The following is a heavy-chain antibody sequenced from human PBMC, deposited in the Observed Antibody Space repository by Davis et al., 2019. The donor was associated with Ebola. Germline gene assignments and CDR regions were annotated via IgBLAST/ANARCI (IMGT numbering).Heavy chain of an antibody. V-gene: IGHV3-23*01. J-gene: IGHJ4*02. Sequence: GGSLRLSCAASGFTFSSYAMSWVRQAPGKGLEWVSSISGSGDSTYYADSVKGRFTISRDNSKNTLYLQMNSLRAEDTAVYYCARANPLSGYSFDYWGQGTLVTVSS. CDR3: ARANPLSGYSFDY. CDR1: GFTFSSYA. D-gene: IGHD2/OR15-2a*01. CDR2: ISGSGDST.